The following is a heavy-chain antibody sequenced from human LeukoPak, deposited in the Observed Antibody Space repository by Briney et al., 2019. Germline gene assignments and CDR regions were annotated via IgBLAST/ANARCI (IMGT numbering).Heavy chain of an antibody. V-gene: IGHV4-34*01. CDR1: GGSFSGYY. CDR3: ARGYLWFGELLSWYYYGMDV. D-gene: IGHD3-10*01. Sequence: SETLSLTCAVYGGSFSGYYWSWIRQPPGKGLEWIGEINHGGSTNYNPSLKSRVTISVDTSKNQFSLKLSSVTAADTAVYYCARGYLWFGELLSWYYYGMDVWGQGTTVTVSS. J-gene: IGHJ6*02. CDR2: INHGGST.